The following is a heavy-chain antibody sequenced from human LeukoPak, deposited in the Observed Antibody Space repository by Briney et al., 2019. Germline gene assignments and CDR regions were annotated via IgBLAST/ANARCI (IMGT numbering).Heavy chain of an antibody. CDR1: GGSFSGYS. Sequence: SETLSLTCAVYGGSFSGYSWTWIRKPPGKGLEWIGEIYHSGITNYNPSLKSRVTISVDTSKIQFSLKLTSVTPADTAVYYCVRGDFDLRAAGSFDPWGQGTLVTVSS. V-gene: IGHV4-34*01. CDR3: VRGDFDLRAAGSFDP. D-gene: IGHD6-13*01. CDR2: IYHSGIT. J-gene: IGHJ5*02.